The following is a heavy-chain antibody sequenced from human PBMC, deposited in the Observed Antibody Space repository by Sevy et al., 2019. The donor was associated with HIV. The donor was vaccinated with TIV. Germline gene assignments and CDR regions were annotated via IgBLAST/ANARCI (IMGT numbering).Heavy chain of an antibody. CDR1: GFTFNNAR. CDR2: IKSNIDCETT. Sequence: GGSLRLSCAVSGFTFNNARMNWVRQAPGTGLQWVGLIKSNIDCETTDDAAPVKGRFTISRDDSKNTLYLQMNNLKIEDTAVYYCATAPGYYDSAPFDYWGPGTLVTVSS. J-gene: IGHJ4*02. V-gene: IGHV3-15*01. CDR3: ATAPGYYDSAPFDY. D-gene: IGHD3-22*01.